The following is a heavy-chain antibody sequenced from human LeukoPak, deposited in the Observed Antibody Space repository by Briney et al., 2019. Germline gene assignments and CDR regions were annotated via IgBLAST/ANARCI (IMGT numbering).Heavy chain of an antibody. CDR3: AKDPTRYDFWSGYSYYFDY. CDR2: IRPDGSNK. CDR1: GFTFSSYA. J-gene: IGHJ4*02. D-gene: IGHD3-3*01. Sequence: GGSLRLSCVASGFTFSSYAMHWVRQAPGKGLEWVAFIRPDGSNKKYADSVKGRFSTSRDNSKNTLYLEMNSLRAENTAVYYCAKDPTRYDFWSGYSYYFDYWGQGTLVTVSS. V-gene: IGHV3-30*02.